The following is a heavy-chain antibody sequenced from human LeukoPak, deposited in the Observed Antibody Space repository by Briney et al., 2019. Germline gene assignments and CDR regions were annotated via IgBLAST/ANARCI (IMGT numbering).Heavy chain of an antibody. D-gene: IGHD5-18*01. CDR2: ISYDGRNK. CDR3: AKGKIKPWMQERNFGMDV. V-gene: IGHV3-30*18. J-gene: IGHJ6*02. CDR1: GFTFTSYG. Sequence: GRSLRLSCAASGFTFTSYGMHWVRQAPGKGLEWVAVISYDGRNKKYADSVKGRFTISRDNSKNTLSLQMNSVGGEDTAVYYCAKGKIKPWMQERNFGMDVWGQGTTVTVSS.